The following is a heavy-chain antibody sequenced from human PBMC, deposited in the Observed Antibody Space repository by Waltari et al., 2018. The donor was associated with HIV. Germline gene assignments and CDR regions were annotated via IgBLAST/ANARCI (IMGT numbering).Heavy chain of an antibody. CDR2: ISVYNGNT. V-gene: IGHV1-18*01. CDR3: ARVPRGTGTPYFDY. Sequence: QVQLVQSGAEVKKPGASVKVSCKASGYTFTSDGISWVREAPGQVLKWMGLISVYNGNTKYAQKLQGRVTMTTDTSTSRAYMELRSLRSDDTAVYYCARVPRGTGTPYFDYWGQGTLVTVSS. CDR1: GYTFTSDG. J-gene: IGHJ4*02. D-gene: IGHD1-1*01.